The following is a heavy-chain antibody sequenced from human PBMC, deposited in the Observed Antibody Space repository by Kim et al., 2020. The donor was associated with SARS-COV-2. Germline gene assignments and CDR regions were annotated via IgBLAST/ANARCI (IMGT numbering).Heavy chain of an antibody. V-gene: IGHV3-74*01. Sequence: GGSLRLSCTVSGFTLSSSWMHWVRQAPGKGLAWVSRMNGEGNSPTYADPVKGRFTISSDNAKNTLFLQMDSLRVDDTAVYYCARGPWGAASLWGQGTLVT. CDR1: GFTLSSSW. J-gene: IGHJ4*02. CDR2: MNGEGNSP. CDR3: ARGPWGAASL. D-gene: IGHD1-26*01.